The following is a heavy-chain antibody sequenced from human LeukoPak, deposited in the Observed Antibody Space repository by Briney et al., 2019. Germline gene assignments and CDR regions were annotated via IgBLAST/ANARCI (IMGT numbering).Heavy chain of an antibody. V-gene: IGHV1-2*02. Sequence: ASVKVSCKASGYTFTGYYMHWVRQAPGQGLEWMGWINPNSGGTNYAQKFQGRVTMTRDTSISTAYMELSSVTAADTAVYYCARDLSGYLDSRGSDGFDIWGQGTMVTVSS. D-gene: IGHD6-25*01. CDR3: ARDLSGYLDSRGSDGFDI. CDR2: INPNSGGT. J-gene: IGHJ3*02. CDR1: GYTFTGYY.